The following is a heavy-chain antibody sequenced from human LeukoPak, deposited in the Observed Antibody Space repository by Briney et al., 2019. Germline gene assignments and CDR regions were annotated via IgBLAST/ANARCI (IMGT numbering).Heavy chain of an antibody. CDR2: ISSSSSYI. D-gene: IGHD3-22*01. Sequence: GGSLRLSCAASGFTFSSYSMNWVRQAPGKGLEWVSSISSSSSYIYYADSLKGRFAVSRDNAKNSLYLQMNSLRADDTAVYYCARAEGYQESSGYYPAFDSWGQGTLVTVSS. CDR3: ARAEGYQESSGYYPAFDS. J-gene: IGHJ4*02. V-gene: IGHV3-21*01. CDR1: GFTFSSYS.